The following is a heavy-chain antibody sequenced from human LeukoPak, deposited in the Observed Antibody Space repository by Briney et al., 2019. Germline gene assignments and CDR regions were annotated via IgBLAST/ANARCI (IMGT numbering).Heavy chain of an antibody. CDR1: GGSISSSSYY. V-gene: IGHV4-39*07. J-gene: IGHJ5*02. CDR2: IYYSGGT. D-gene: IGHD5-18*01. CDR3: ARALGAMETSWFDP. Sequence: KPSETLSLTCTVSGGSISSSSYYWGWIRQPPGKGLEWIGSIYYSGGTYYNPSLKSRVTISVDTSKNQFSLKLSSVTAADTAVYYCARALGAMETSWFDPWGQGTLVTVSS.